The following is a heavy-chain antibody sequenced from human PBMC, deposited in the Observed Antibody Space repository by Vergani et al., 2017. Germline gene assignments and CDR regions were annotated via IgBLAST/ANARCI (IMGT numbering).Heavy chain of an antibody. J-gene: IGHJ4*02. D-gene: IGHD5-24*01. CDR3: ASSPIRDGFKYDY. V-gene: IGHV1-69*01. CDR2: IIPIFGTA. Sequence: QVQLVQSGAEVKKPGSSVKVSCKASGGTFSSYAISWVRQAPGQGLEWMGGIIPIFGTANYAQKFQGRVTITAEESTSTAYMGLSSLRSDDTAVYYCASSPIRDGFKYDYWGQGTLVTVAS. CDR1: GGTFSSYA.